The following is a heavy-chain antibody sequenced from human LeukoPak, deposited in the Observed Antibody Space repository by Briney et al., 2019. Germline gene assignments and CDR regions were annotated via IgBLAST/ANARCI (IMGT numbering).Heavy chain of an antibody. D-gene: IGHD3-3*01. CDR1: GFSFSSYG. J-gene: IGHJ6*02. CDR3: AKGPLNYDFWSGAGGMDV. CDR2: IWYDGSNT. Sequence: PGRSLRLSCTASGFSFSSYGMHWVRQAPGKGLEWVASIWYDGSNTNYVDSVKGRFNISRDDSKNTLYLQMNSLRAEDTAVYYCAKGPLNYDFWSGAGGMDVWGQGTTVTVSS. V-gene: IGHV3-33*06.